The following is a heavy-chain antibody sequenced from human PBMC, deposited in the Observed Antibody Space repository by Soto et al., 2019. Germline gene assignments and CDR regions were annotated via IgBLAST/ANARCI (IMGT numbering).Heavy chain of an antibody. V-gene: IGHV1-18*04. Sequence: ASVKVSCKASGYSFTSYGISWVRQAPGQGPEWMGWISGHNGNTNHPQSLQGRVTMTTDTSRNTAYMELRSLRSDDTAVYYCARHRFNYYDDTVYYYFDYWGPGTLVTVS. CDR1: GYSFTSYG. CDR3: ARHRFNYYDDTVYYYFDY. D-gene: IGHD3-22*01. J-gene: IGHJ4*02. CDR2: ISGHNGNT.